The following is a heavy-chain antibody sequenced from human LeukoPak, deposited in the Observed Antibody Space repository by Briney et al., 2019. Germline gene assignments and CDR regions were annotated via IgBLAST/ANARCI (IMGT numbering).Heavy chain of an antibody. CDR2: ISSSSSYI. J-gene: IGHJ4*02. CDR1: GFTFSSYS. D-gene: IGHD3-3*01. V-gene: IGHV3-21*01. CDR3: ARDHYDFWSGYPYYFDY. Sequence: GGSLRLSCAASGFTFSSYSMNWVRQAPGKGLEWVSSISSSSSYIYYADSVTGRFTISRDNAKNSLYLQMNSLRAEDTAVYYCARDHYDFWSGYPYYFDYWGQGTLVTVSS.